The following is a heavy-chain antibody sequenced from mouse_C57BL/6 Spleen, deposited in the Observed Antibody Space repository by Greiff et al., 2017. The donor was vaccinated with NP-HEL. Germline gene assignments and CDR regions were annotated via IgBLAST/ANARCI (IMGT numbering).Heavy chain of an antibody. D-gene: IGHD2-3*01. J-gene: IGHJ3*01. CDR1: GYTFTDYE. V-gene: IGHV1-15*01. Sequence: QVQLKESGAELVRPGASVTLSCKASGYTFTDYEMHWVKQTPVHGLEWIGAIDPETGGTAYNQKFKGKAILTADKSSSTAYMELRSLTSEDSAVYYCTREDDPFAYWGQGTLVTVSA. CDR2: IDPETGGT. CDR3: TREDDPFAY.